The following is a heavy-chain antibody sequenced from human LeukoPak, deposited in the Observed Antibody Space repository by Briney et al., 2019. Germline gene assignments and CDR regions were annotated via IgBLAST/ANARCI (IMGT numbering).Heavy chain of an antibody. J-gene: IGHJ4*02. D-gene: IGHD5-24*01. CDR2: VYTSGST. CDR3: TRGSDGEYDS. V-gene: IGHV4-61*02. Sequence: SETLSLTCSVSGGSVNSGTYYWSWIRQPAGKGLEWIGRVYTSGSTNYNPSLKSRVTISLDTSKNQFSLTLSSVTAADTAVYYCTRGSDGEYDSWGQGTLVTVSS. CDR1: GGSVNSGTYY.